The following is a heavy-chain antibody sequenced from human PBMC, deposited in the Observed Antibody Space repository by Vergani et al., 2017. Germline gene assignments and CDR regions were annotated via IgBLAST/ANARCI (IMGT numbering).Heavy chain of an antibody. CDR3: ARDAGDY. CDR2: TYPTRIT. CDR1: GDSIRGPYYY. V-gene: IGHV4-30-4*01. Sequence: QVQLQESVPGLVKPSQTLSLTCSVSGDSIRGPYYYWSWIRQPPGKGLEWISYTYPTRITHSNLSLKSRVTISMDPSKNQFSLKLTSVTAADTALYYCARDAGDYWGQGILVTVSA. J-gene: IGHJ4*02.